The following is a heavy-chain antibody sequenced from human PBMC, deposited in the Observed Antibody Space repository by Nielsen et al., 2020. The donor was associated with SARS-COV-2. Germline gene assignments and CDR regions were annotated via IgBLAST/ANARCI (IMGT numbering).Heavy chain of an antibody. CDR1: GGSFSGYY. V-gene: IGHV4-34*01. J-gene: IGHJ6*02. CDR2: INHSGST. CDR3: ARGGGTYSSGWRYYYHYYGMDV. D-gene: IGHD6-19*01. Sequence: SETLSLTCAVYGGSFSGYYWSWIRQPPGKGLEWIGEINHSGSTNYNPSLKSRVTISVDTSKNQFSLKLSSVTAADTAVYYCARGGGTYSSGWRYYYHYYGMDVWGQGTTVTVSS.